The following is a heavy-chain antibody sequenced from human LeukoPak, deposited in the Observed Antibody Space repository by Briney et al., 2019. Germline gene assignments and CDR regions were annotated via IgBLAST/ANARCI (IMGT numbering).Heavy chain of an antibody. D-gene: IGHD4-17*01. Sequence: TSETLSLTCSVSGVSISTGGYYWSWIRQHPGKGLEWIGYIYDSGNTYYNPSLKSRVTISVDTPKNQFSLKLGSVTVADTAVYYCAREPSAPYGDYFDYWGQGTLVTVSS. J-gene: IGHJ4*02. CDR1: GVSISTGGYY. CDR2: IYDSGNT. V-gene: IGHV4-31*03. CDR3: AREPSAPYGDYFDY.